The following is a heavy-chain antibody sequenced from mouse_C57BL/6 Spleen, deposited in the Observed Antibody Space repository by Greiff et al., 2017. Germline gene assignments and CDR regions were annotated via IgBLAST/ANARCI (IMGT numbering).Heavy chain of an antibody. CDR1: GYTFTSYW. Sequence: QVQLQQSGAELAKPGASVKLSCKASGYTFTSYWMHWVKQRPGQGLEWIGYINPSSGYTKYNQKSKDKATLNADKSSSTAYMQLSSLTYEDSAVYYCARYGNWDGFAYWGQGTLVTVSA. CDR2: INPSSGYT. D-gene: IGHD4-1*01. V-gene: IGHV1-7*01. CDR3: ARYGNWDGFAY. J-gene: IGHJ3*01.